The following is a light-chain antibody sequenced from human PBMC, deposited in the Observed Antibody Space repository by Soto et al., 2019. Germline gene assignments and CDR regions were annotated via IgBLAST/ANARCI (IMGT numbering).Light chain of an antibody. Sequence: DIHMTQSPSSLSASVGYRFTITFRASQSISGYLNWYQQKPGKAPNLLIYAASSLQSGVPSRFSGSGSGTDFTLTINSLHPEDFATYYCQQSYSTPITFGQGTRLEIK. CDR1: QSISGY. CDR2: AAS. J-gene: IGKJ5*01. CDR3: QQSYSTPIT. V-gene: IGKV1-39*01.